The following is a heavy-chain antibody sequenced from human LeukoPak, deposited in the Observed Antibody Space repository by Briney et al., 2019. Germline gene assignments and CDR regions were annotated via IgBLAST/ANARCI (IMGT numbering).Heavy chain of an antibody. Sequence: ASVKVSCKASGYTFTGYYMHWVRQAPGQGLEWMGWINPNSGGTNYAQKFQGRVTMTRDTSIGTAYMELSRLRSDDTAVYYCARSVLRFLEWLTPDWFDPWGQGTLVTVSS. CDR2: INPNSGGT. D-gene: IGHD3-3*01. J-gene: IGHJ5*02. CDR3: ARSVLRFLEWLTPDWFDP. CDR1: GYTFTGYY. V-gene: IGHV1-2*02.